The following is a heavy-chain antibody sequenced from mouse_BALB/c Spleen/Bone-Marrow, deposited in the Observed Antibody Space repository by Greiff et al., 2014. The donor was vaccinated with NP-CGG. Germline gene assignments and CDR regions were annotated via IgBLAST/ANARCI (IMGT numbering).Heavy chain of an antibody. V-gene: IGHV1-14*01. CDR3: ARGNYYDYDYFDY. J-gene: IGHJ2*01. CDR1: GYTFTSYV. CDR2: INPYNDGT. D-gene: IGHD2-4*01. Sequence: EVQLQQFGPELVKPGASVKMSCKASGYTFTSYVMHWVKRKPGQGLEWIGYINPYNDGTTYNEKFKGKATLTSDKSSSTAYMELSSLTSEDSAVYYCARGNYYDYDYFDYWGQGTTLTVSS.